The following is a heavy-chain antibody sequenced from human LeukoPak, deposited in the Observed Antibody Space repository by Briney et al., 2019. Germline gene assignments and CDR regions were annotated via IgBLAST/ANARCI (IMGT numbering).Heavy chain of an antibody. CDR3: ARDYLGGYFDY. CDR2: ISYDGSNK. Sequence: GGSLRLSCAASGFTFSSYAMHWVRQAPGKGLEWEAVISYDGSNKYYADSVKGRFTISRDNSKNTLYLQMNSLRAEDTAVYYCARDYLGGYFDYWGQGTLVTVSS. D-gene: IGHD3-10*01. CDR1: GFTFSSYA. J-gene: IGHJ4*02. V-gene: IGHV3-30-3*01.